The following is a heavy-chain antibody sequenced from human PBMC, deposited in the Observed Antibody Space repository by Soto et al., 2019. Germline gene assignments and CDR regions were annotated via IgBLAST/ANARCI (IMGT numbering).Heavy chain of an antibody. D-gene: IGHD3-9*01. V-gene: IGHV3-48*03. J-gene: IGHJ4*02. CDR2: ISSSGGSI. Sequence: GGSLRLSCAASGFTFSSYEMNWVRQAPGKGLEWVSYISSSGGSIHYADSVKGRFTISRDNAKKSLYLEINSLRAEDTAVYYCAIAPFLTGYLDYWGQGTLVTVSS. CDR1: GFTFSSYE. CDR3: AIAPFLTGYLDY.